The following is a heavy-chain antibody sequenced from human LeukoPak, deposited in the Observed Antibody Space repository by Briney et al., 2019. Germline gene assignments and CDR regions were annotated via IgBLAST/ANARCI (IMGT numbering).Heavy chain of an antibody. V-gene: IGHV1-2*02. J-gene: IGHJ4*02. CDR2: INPNSGVT. CDR3: ARERRSGFNFDY. Sequence: ASVKVSCKASGYTXTDYYMHGVRQAPGQGLEWLGWINPNSGVTNYAQKFQGRVTMTRDTSVSTAYMEVSSLRSDDTAVYYCARERRSGFNFDYWGQGTLVTVSS. D-gene: IGHD3-22*01. CDR1: GYTXTDYY.